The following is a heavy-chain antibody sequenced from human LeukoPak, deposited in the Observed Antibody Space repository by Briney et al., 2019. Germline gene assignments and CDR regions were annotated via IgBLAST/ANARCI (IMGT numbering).Heavy chain of an antibody. V-gene: IGHV3-21*01. Sequence: GGSLRLSCAASGFTFSTYYMNWVRQAPRKGLEWVSFITGSSSYIYYTDSVKGRFTISRDNAKSSLFLQMNSLRDEDTAVYYCASGFSSSPYFDYWGQGTLVTVSS. D-gene: IGHD6-6*01. J-gene: IGHJ4*02. CDR1: GFTFSTYY. CDR3: ASGFSSSPYFDY. CDR2: ITGSSSYI.